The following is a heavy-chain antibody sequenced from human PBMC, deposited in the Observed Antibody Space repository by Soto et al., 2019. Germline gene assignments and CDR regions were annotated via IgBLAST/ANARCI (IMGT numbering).Heavy chain of an antibody. Sequence: ASVKVSCRASGGTFSSYAISWVRQAPGQGLEWMGGIIPIFGTANYAQKFQGRVTITADKSTSTAYMELSSLRSEDTAVYYCARREGYCSSTSCPNWFDPWGQGTLVTVSS. CDR2: IIPIFGTA. CDR3: ARREGYCSSTSCPNWFDP. D-gene: IGHD2-2*01. CDR1: GGTFSSYA. J-gene: IGHJ5*02. V-gene: IGHV1-69*06.